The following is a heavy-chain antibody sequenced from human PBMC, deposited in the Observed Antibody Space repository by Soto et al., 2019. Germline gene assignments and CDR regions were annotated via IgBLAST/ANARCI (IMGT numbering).Heavy chain of an antibody. J-gene: IGHJ6*02. CDR3: AKGGSGNYLTYYYYYGMDV. Sequence: PGGSLRLSCAASGFSLSNKGMHWVRHAPGKGLEWVAVISYDGNNKYYADSVKGRFTISRDNSKNTVYLEMNNLRAEDTAMYYCAKGGSGNYLTYYYYYGMDVWGQGTTVTVSS. CDR2: ISYDGNNK. V-gene: IGHV3-30*18. D-gene: IGHD3-22*01. CDR1: GFSLSNKG.